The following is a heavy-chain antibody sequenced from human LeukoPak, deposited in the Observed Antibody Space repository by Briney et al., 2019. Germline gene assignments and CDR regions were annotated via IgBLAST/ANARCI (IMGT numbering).Heavy chain of an antibody. Sequence: ASVTVSCKASGYTFTSYGISWVRQAPGQGLEWMGWISAYNGNTNYAQKLQGRVTMTTDTSTSTAYMELRSLRSDDTAVYYCARVYSRGLRLRYWFDPWGQGTLVTVSS. D-gene: IGHD5-12*01. V-gene: IGHV1-18*01. J-gene: IGHJ5*02. CDR1: GYTFTSYG. CDR3: ARVYSRGLRLRYWFDP. CDR2: ISAYNGNT.